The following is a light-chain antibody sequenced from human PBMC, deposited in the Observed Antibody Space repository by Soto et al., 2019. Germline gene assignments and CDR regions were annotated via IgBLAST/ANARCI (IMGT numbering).Light chain of an antibody. Sequence: DIQMTQSPSSLSASVGDRVTITCRASQSISTYLIWYQQKPGKAPKLXXYATSSLQNGVPSRFSGSGSGTDFTLTISSLQPEDFAAYDCQQSYSTPTGTFGQGTKVDIK. CDR1: QSISTY. V-gene: IGKV1-39*01. J-gene: IGKJ1*01. CDR2: ATS. CDR3: QQSYSTPTGT.